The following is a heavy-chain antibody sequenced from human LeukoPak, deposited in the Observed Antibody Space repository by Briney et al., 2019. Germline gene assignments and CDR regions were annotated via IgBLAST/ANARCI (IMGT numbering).Heavy chain of an antibody. CDR1: GYRFTNYW. D-gene: IGHD3-10*01. V-gene: IGHV5-51*01. J-gene: IGHJ1*01. Sequence: GESLQISCKASGYRFTNYWIGWVRQMPGKGLEWMGIVYPGDSDTRYSPSFQGQVTISADKSISTAYLQRSSLQASDTAMYYCATYAGSSSKYFQDWGQGTLVTVSS. CDR3: ATYAGSSSKYFQD. CDR2: VYPGDSDT.